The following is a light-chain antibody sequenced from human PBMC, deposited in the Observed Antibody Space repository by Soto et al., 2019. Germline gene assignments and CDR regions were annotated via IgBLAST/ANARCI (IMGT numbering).Light chain of an antibody. V-gene: IGKV1-5*03. CDR2: KAS. Sequence: DIQMTQSPSTLSASVGDRVTITCRASQSISSYLAWYQQKPGIAPKFLIYKASSWENGVPSRFSGSGSGTDFTLSISSLQAEDLAVYYCQQYYNSPRTFGQGTKVDIK. J-gene: IGKJ1*01. CDR1: QSISSY. CDR3: QQYYNSPRT.